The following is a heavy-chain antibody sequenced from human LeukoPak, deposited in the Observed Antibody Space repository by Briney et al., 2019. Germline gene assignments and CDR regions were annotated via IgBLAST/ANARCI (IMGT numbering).Heavy chain of an antibody. Sequence: SETLSLTCTIFGGSFTDYFWTWIRHSPGKGLEWIGEINDYTGDSKYNPSLNSRVSISLEKSKNQLSLELRSVTAADTAVYYCARGRIAKIVVVHNFSYGMDVWGQGTTVTVSS. CDR2: INDYTGDS. CDR1: GGSFTDYF. D-gene: IGHD3-22*01. J-gene: IGHJ6*02. CDR3: ARGRIAKIVVVHNFSYGMDV. V-gene: IGHV4-34*01.